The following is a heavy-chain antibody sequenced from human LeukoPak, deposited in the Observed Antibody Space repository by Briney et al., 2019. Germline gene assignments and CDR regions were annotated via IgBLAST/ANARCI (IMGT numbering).Heavy chain of an antibody. J-gene: IGHJ4*02. V-gene: IGHV1-18*01. CDR1: GYTFTSYG. CDR2: ISAYNGNT. Sequence: ASVKVSCKASGYTFTSYGISWVRQAPGQGLEWMGWISAYNGNTNYAQKLQGRVTMTTDTSTSTAYMELRSLRSNDTAVYYCARDYYDSSGYYYLDYWGQGTLVTVSS. D-gene: IGHD3-22*01. CDR3: ARDYYDSSGYYYLDY.